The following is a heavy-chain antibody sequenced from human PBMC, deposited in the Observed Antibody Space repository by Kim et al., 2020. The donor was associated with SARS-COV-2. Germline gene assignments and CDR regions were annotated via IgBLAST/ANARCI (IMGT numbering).Heavy chain of an antibody. V-gene: IGHV3-30*18. J-gene: IGHJ3*02. CDR1: GFTFSSYG. D-gene: IGHD4-17*01. Sequence: GGSLRLSCAASGFTFSSYGMHWVRQAPGKGLEWVAVISYDGSNKYYADSVKGRFTISRDNSKNTLYLEMNSLRAEDTAVYYCAKDGGGDNGAFDIWGQGT. CDR3: AKDGGGDNGAFDI. CDR2: ISYDGSNK.